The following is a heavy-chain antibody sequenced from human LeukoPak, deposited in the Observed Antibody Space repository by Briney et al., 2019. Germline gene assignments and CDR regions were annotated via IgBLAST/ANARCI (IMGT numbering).Heavy chain of an antibody. CDR2: ISGSGGAT. D-gene: IGHD6-19*01. Sequence: GGSLRLSCAASGFTFSNSPMTWVRQAPGKGLEWVSSISGSGGATFYAGSVKGRFTISRDNSKNTLYLQMNSLRAEDTAVYYWAEVHEGYYSDWYGRLVKYWGQGTLVNVSS. J-gene: IGHJ4*02. V-gene: IGHV3-23*01. CDR3: AEVHEGYYSDWYGRLVKY. CDR1: GFTFSNSP.